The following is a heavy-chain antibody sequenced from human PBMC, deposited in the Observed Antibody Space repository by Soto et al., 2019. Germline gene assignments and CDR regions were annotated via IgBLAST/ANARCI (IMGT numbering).Heavy chain of an antibody. Sequence: SAKVSFRDSWYTFTGYYLHWVRQAPGQGLEWMGWINPNSGGTNYAQKFQGRVTMTRDTSISTAYMELSRLSSDDTADYYCARMYTSGWNYFDYWGQGTQVTVPQ. V-gene: IGHV1-2*02. CDR1: WYTFTGYY. J-gene: IGHJ4*02. CDR2: INPNSGGT. D-gene: IGHD6-19*01. CDR3: ARMYTSGWNYFDY.